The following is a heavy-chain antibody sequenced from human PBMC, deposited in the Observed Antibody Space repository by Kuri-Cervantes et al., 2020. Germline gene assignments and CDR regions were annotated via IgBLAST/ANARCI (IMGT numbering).Heavy chain of an antibody. V-gene: IGHV1-8*03. D-gene: IGHD2-15*01. CDR1: GYTFTKND. CDR3: AREGGRYCSGGSCYVFDP. J-gene: IGHJ5*02. Sequence: ASVKVSCKASGYTFTKNDINWVRQATGQGLEWMGWMNPNSGNTGYAQKFQGRVTITRDTSASTAYMELSSLRSEDTAVYYCAREGGRYCSGGSCYVFDPWGQGTLVTVSS. CDR2: MNPNSGNT.